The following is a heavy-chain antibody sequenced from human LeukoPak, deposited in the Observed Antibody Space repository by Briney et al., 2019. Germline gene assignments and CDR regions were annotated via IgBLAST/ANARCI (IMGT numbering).Heavy chain of an antibody. D-gene: IGHD2-2*01. CDR3: AKFTSPYGMDV. CDR2: IYSGGST. CDR1: GFTVSSNY. Sequence: GGSLRLSCAASGFTVSSNYMSWVRQAPGKGLEWVSVIYSGGSTYYADSVRGRFTISRDNPKNTLYLQMNSLRAEDTAVYYCAKFTSPYGMDVWGQGTTVTVSS. V-gene: IGHV3-66*01. J-gene: IGHJ6*02.